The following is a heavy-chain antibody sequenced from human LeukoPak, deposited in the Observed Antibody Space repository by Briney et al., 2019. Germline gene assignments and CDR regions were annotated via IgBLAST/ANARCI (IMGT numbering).Heavy chain of an antibody. J-gene: IGHJ6*03. CDR2: IYYSGST. Sequence: SETLSLTCTVSGGSISSYYWSWIRQPPGKGLEWIGYIYYSGSTNYNPSLKSRVTISVDTSKNQFSLKLSSVTAADTAVYYCARADSSSWYEDCYYYYMDVWGKGTTVTVSS. V-gene: IGHV4-59*01. D-gene: IGHD6-13*01. CDR1: GGSISSYY. CDR3: ARADSSSWYEDCYYYYMDV.